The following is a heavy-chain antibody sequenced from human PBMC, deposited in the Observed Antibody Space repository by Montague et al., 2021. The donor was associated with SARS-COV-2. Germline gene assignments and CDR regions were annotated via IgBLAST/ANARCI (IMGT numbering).Heavy chain of an antibody. CDR3: ARGGRVGITYDAFDI. CDR2: IYSGGST. Sequence: SLRLSCAASGFTVTSNYMSWVRQAPGKGLEWVSVIYSGGSTYYADSVKGRFTISRDNSKNMLYLQMNSLRAEDTAVYYCARGGRVGITYDAFDIWGQGTMVTVSS. V-gene: IGHV3-53*01. CDR1: GFTVTSNY. D-gene: IGHD1-26*01. J-gene: IGHJ3*02.